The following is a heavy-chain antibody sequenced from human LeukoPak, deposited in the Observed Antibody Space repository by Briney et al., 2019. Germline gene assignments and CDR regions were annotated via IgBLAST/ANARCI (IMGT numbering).Heavy chain of an antibody. CDR2: IKQDGSEK. Sequence: PGGSLRLSCAASGFTFGRYWMSWVRQAPGKGLEWVASIKQDGSEKYYVDSVKGRFTISRDNAKNSLYLQMNSLRAEDTAVYYCARDQSYYYDSSGYYFDAFDIWGQGTMVTVSS. CDR3: ARDQSYYYDSSGYYFDAFDI. J-gene: IGHJ3*02. D-gene: IGHD3-22*01. V-gene: IGHV3-7*01. CDR1: GFTFGRYW.